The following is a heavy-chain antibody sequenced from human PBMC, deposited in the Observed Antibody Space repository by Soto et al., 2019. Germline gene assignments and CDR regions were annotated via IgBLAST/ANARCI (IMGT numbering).Heavy chain of an antibody. CDR1: GGSISSGGYY. D-gene: IGHD6-6*01. J-gene: IGHJ4*02. CDR2: IYYSGST. CDR3: ARDSRLRDSSSSRNVDY. V-gene: IGHV4-31*03. Sequence: QVQLQESGPGLVKPSQTLSLTCTVSGGSISSGGYYWSWIRQHPGKGLEWIGYIYYSGSTYYNPSLRSRVTISVDTSKNQFSLKLSSVTAADTAVYYCARDSRLRDSSSSRNVDYWGQGTLVTVSS.